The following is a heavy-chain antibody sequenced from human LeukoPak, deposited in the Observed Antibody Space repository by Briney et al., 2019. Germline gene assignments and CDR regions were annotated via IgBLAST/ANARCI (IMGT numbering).Heavy chain of an antibody. V-gene: IGHV4-34*01. CDR3: ARRTRGYSYGSGY. CDR2: INHSGST. J-gene: IGHJ4*02. CDR1: GGSFSGYY. Sequence: SETLSLTCAVYGGSFSGYYWSWIRQPPGKGLEWIGEINHSGSTNYNPSLKSRVTISVDTSKNQFSLKLSSVTAADTAVYYCARRTRGYSYGSGYWGQGTLVTVSS. D-gene: IGHD5-18*01.